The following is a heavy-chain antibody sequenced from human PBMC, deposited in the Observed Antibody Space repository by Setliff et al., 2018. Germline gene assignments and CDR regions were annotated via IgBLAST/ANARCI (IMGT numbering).Heavy chain of an antibody. J-gene: IGHJ4*02. CDR1: GGSISTDPYF. CDR2: ISYSGRT. Sequence: LTCAVSGGSISTDPYFWTWIRQHPVKGLEWIGYISYSGRTSYNPSLYSRITVSLDRSKNQFSLQLTSVTAADTAMYYCARVAYPNGGSCRYFDNWGQGTLVTVSS. CDR3: ARVAYPNGGSCRYFDN. D-gene: IGHD2-15*01. V-gene: IGHV4-31*11.